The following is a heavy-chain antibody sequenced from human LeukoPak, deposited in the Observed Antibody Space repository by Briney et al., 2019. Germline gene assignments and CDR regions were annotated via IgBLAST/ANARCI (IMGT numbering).Heavy chain of an antibody. V-gene: IGHV3-21*01. J-gene: IGHJ6*02. CDR1: GFTFSSYA. CDR2: ISSSSYI. CDR3: ARDHTVRGVIRRIGYYYGMDV. D-gene: IGHD3-10*01. Sequence: GGSLRLSCAASGFTFSSYAMSWVRQAPGKGLEWVSSISSSSYIYYADSVKGRFTISRDNAKNSLYLQMNSLRAEDTAVYYCARDHTVRGVIRRIGYYYGMDVWGQGTTVTVSS.